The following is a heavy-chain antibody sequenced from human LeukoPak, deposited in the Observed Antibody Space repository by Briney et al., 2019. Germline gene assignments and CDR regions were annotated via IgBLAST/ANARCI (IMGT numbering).Heavy chain of an antibody. CDR1: GGTFSSYA. J-gene: IGHJ4*02. V-gene: IGHV1-69*06. D-gene: IGHD5-24*01. Sequence: WASVKVSCKASGGTFSSYAISWVRQAPGQGLEWMGGIIPIFGTANYAQKFQGRVTITADKSTSTAYMELSSLRSDDTAVYYCARAWRYNFSPLDYRGQGTLVTVSS. CDR3: ARAWRYNFSPLDY. CDR2: IIPIFGTA.